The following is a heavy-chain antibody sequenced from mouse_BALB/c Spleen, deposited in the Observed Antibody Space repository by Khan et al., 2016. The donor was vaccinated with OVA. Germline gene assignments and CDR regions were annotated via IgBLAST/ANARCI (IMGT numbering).Heavy chain of an antibody. CDR2: ISYSGNT. CDR1: GYSITSDYA. V-gene: IGHV3-2*02. D-gene: IGHD1-1*01. CDR3: ARVYGGDFDY. J-gene: IGHJ2*01. Sequence: EVQRQESGPGLVKPSQSLSLTCTVTGYSITSDYAWNWIRQFPGNKLEWMGFISYSGNTNYNPSLKSRISITRDTTKNQFFLQLNSVTIEDTATYYCARVYGGDFDYWGQGTTLTVSS.